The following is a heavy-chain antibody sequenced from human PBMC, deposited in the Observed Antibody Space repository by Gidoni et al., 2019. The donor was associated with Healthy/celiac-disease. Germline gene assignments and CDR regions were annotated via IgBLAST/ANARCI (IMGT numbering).Heavy chain of an antibody. CDR3: AKDPGGSGSYYSYFDY. Sequence: EVQLLESGGGLVQPGGSLRLSCAASGFTFSSYAMSWVRQAPGQGLGWVSAISGSGGSTYYADSVKGRFTISRDNSKNTLYLQMNSLRAEDTAVYYCAKDPGGSGSYYSYFDYWGQGTLVTVSS. CDR2: ISGSGGST. D-gene: IGHD1-26*01. J-gene: IGHJ4*02. V-gene: IGHV3-23*01. CDR1: GFTFSSYA.